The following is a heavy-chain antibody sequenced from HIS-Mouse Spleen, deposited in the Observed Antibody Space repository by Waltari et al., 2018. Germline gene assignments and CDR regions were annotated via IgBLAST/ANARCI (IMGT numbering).Heavy chain of an antibody. J-gene: IGHJ2*01. CDR1: GFTFSSYG. CDR3: AKVASPEYFDL. V-gene: IGHV3-30*18. CDR2: ISVDGSNK. Sequence: QVQLVESGGGVVQPGRSLRLSCAASGFTFSSYGMHWVRQAPGKGLEGVAVISVDGSNKYYADAVKGRFTISRDNSKNTLYLQMNSLRAEDTAVYYCAKVASPEYFDLWGRGTLVTVSS.